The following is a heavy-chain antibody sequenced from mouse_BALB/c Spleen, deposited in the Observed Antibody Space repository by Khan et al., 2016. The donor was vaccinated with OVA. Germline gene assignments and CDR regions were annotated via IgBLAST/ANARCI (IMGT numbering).Heavy chain of an antibody. CDR3: ARRGAHYAMDY. D-gene: IGHD3-1*01. Sequence: EVQLVESGPGLVKPSQSLSLTCTVTGYSITSDYAWNWIRQFPGNKLEWMGYISYSGSTSYNPSLKSRISITRDTSKNQFFLQLNSGTTEDTATYDCARRGAHYAMDYWGQGTSVTVSS. CDR2: ISYSGST. CDR1: GYSITSDYA. V-gene: IGHV3-2*02. J-gene: IGHJ4*01.